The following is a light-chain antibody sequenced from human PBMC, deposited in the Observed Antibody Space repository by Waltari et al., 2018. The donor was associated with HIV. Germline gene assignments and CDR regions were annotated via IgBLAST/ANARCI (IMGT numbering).Light chain of an antibody. CDR2: AAS. V-gene: IGKV1-39*01. CDR3: QQSYSTPQT. J-gene: IGKJ1*01. CDR1: QNIRKY. Sequence: DIQMTQSPSSLSASAADSVPITCRASQNIRKYLNWYQQKPGKTPEPLVFAASKLQSGVPSRFRGSGSGTDVTLTISSLQREDFATYYCQQSYSTPQTFGQGTKVEIK.